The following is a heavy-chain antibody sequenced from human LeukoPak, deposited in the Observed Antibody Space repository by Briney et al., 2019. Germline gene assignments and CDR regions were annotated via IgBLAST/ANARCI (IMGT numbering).Heavy chain of an antibody. CDR2: ISSSSSTI. CDR3: VKERSTTTFLDH. J-gene: IGHJ4*02. D-gene: IGHD5/OR15-5a*01. CDR1: GFTFSSYS. V-gene: IGHV3-48*01. Sequence: GGSLRLSCAASGFTFSSYSMNWVRQGPGKGLEWVSYISSSSSTIYYADSVKGRFTISRDNSMNTLYLQMNSLRAEDTAVYYCVKERSTTTFLDHWGQGTLVTVSS.